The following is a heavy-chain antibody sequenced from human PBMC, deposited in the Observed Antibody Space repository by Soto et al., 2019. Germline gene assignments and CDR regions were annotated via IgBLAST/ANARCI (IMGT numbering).Heavy chain of an antibody. CDR3: AKLTYPSDSTGYYYERVSGWIDS. Sequence: PGGSQRLSGAAPGFMFSSYAMSWVRQAPGKGLEWVSSISASGGTANLADSVEGRCTISRDNSKSTLYLQMNSLRAEDTAVYYCAKLTYPSDSTGYYYERVSGWIDSWGQGTLVTGSS. CDR1: GFMFSSYA. CDR2: ISASGGTA. V-gene: IGHV3-23*01. J-gene: IGHJ5*01. D-gene: IGHD3-22*01.